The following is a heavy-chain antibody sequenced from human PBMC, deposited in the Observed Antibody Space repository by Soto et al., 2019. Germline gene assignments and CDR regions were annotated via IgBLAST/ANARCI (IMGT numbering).Heavy chain of an antibody. CDR2: IKQDGSEK. J-gene: IGHJ4*02. D-gene: IGHD6-19*01. V-gene: IGHV3-7*01. CDR3: ARDLWGWSL. CDR1: GFTFSNYW. Sequence: GGSLRLSCAASGFTFSNYWMSWVRQAPGKGPEWLANIKQDGSEKYYMDSVMGRFTISRDNAKNSLYLQMNSLKADDAAVYYCARDLWGWSLWGQGTLVTVSS.